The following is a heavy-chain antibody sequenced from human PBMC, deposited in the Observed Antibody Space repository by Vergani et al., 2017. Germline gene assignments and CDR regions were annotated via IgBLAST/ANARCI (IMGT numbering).Heavy chain of an antibody. J-gene: IGHJ6*03. CDR1: GGSISSGGYY. CDR3: ARNGGSXPAAIREDYYYMDV. CDR2: IYYSGST. Sequence: QVQLQESGPGLVKPSQTLSLTCTVSGGSISSGGYYWSWIRQHPGKGLEWIGYIYYSGSTYYNPSLKSRVTISVDTSKNQFSLKLSSVTAADTAVYYCARNGGSXPAAIREDYYYMDVWGKGTTVTVSS. D-gene: IGHD2-2*02. V-gene: IGHV4-31*03.